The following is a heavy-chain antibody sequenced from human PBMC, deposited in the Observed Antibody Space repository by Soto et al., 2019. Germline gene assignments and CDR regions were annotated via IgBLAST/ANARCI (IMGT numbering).Heavy chain of an antibody. Sequence: QVQLQESGPGLVNPSGTLSLTCAVSGGSISSVYWWTWVRQPPGKGLEWIGEIYQSGYTNYNPSLKSXXTXSXXKSTNQFSLKLSSVTAADTAVYYCARGSGSYYVDYWGQGTLVIVSS. V-gene: IGHV4-4*02. CDR1: GGSISSVYW. CDR2: IYQSGYT. CDR3: ARGSGSYYVDY. J-gene: IGHJ4*02. D-gene: IGHD3-10*01.